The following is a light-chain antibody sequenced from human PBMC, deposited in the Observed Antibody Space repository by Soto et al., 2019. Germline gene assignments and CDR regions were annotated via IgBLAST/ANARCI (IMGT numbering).Light chain of an antibody. J-gene: IGKJ4*01. CDR2: GAS. CDR1: QSVRSN. CDR3: QQFSSYPLT. V-gene: IGKV3-15*01. Sequence: EIVMTQSPTTLSVSPGERATLSCRASQSVRSNLAWYQQKPGQAPRLLIYGASTRATDIPARFSGGGSGTDFTLTISRLEPEDFAVYYCQQFSSYPLTFGGGTKVDI.